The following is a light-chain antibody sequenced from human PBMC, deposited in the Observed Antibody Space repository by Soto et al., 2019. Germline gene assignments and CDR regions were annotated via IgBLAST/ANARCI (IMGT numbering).Light chain of an antibody. CDR2: EVS. CDR3: ASYTNSITYV. Sequence: QSALTQPASVSGSPGQSITISCSGTSRDVGAYNLVSWYQQPPGKAPKLLIYEVSSRPSGLSNRFSGSKSGNTASLIISGLQAEDEADYYCASYTNSITYVFGSGTKLTVL. J-gene: IGLJ1*01. CDR1: SRDVGAYNL. V-gene: IGLV2-14*01.